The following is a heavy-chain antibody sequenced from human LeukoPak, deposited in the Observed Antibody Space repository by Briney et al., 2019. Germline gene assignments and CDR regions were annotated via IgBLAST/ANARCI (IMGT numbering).Heavy chain of an antibody. V-gene: IGHV5-51*01. D-gene: IGHD3-22*01. Sequence: GESLKISCKGSGYSFTSYWIGWVRRMPGKGLEWMGIIYPGDSDTRYSPSFQGQVTISADRSISTAYLHWSSLKASDSAMYYCARQDGDYYYGSDYWGQGTLVTVSS. CDR2: IYPGDSDT. CDR3: ARQDGDYYYGSDY. CDR1: GYSFTSYW. J-gene: IGHJ4*02.